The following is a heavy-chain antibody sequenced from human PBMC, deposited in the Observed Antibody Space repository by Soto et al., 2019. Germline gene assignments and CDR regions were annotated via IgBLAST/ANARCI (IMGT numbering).Heavy chain of an antibody. CDR2: ISYDGSNA. CDR1: GFSFSTYA. D-gene: IGHD3-10*01. Sequence: QEQLVESGGGVVQPGTSLRLSCTASGFSFSTYAMYWVRQAPGKGLEWVAIISYDGSNAQYADSVKGRFTVARDNSKNTPVLGMHRLAAEEKAVYFVAEDGGGFGELLLNSYDAFDLWGQGKLVTVSS. CDR3: AEDGGGFGELLLNSYDAFDL. V-gene: IGHV3-30*04. J-gene: IGHJ3*01.